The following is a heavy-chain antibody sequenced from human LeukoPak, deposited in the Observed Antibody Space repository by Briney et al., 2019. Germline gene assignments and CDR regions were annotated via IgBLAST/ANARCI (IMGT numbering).Heavy chain of an antibody. J-gene: IGHJ4*02. D-gene: IGHD2-21*02. CDR2: ISSDGSRT. Sequence: GGSLRLSCAASRFTFINYWMHWVRQGPGKGLVWLSYISSDGSRTDYADSVKGRFTISRDNAKNTLYLQMNSLRAEDTAVYYCARGDLVTPVPGDYLDSWGQGTLVTVSS. CDR1: RFTFINYW. CDR3: ARGDLVTPVPGDYLDS. V-gene: IGHV3-74*01.